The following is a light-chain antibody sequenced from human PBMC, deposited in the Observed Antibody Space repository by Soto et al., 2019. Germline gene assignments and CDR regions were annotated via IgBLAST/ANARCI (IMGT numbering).Light chain of an antibody. Sequence: EIVLTQSPATLSLSPGERATLSCRANQSINNYLAWFQQKPGQAPRLLIYEASTRAAGIPARFSGSGSGTDVTLTISSLEHEDFSVYYCHQRSNWHPFTFGQGTKLEIK. CDR2: EAS. CDR1: QSINNY. CDR3: HQRSNWHPFT. V-gene: IGKV3-11*01. J-gene: IGKJ2*01.